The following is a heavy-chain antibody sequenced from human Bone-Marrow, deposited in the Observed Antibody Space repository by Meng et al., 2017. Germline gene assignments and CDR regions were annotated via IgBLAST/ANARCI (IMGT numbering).Heavy chain of an antibody. D-gene: IGHD6-6*01. CDR1: GGSFSGYY. CDR3: ARGLRAARPLLFGY. CDR2: INHSGST. Sequence: VQVQQWGAGLLKPSGTLSLPCAVYGGSFSGYYWSWIRQPPGKGLEWIGEINHSGSTNYNPSLKSRVTISVDTSKNQFSLKLSSVTAADTAVYYCARGLRAARPLLFGYWGQGTLVTVSS. V-gene: IGHV4-34*01. J-gene: IGHJ4*02.